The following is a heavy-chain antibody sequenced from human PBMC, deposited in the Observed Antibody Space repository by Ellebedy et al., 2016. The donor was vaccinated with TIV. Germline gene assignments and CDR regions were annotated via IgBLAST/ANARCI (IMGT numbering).Heavy chain of an antibody. CDR2: IIPILGIA. Sequence: AASVKVSCKASGGTFSSYAINWVRQAPGQGLDWMGRIIPILGIANYAQKFQDRVTIIADKSTGTAFMELSSLRSEATAGYYCARGVGWTSSLDYWGQGTLVTVYS. J-gene: IGHJ4*02. CDR3: ARGVGWTSSLDY. V-gene: IGHV1-69*04. CDR1: GGTFSSYA. D-gene: IGHD6-19*01.